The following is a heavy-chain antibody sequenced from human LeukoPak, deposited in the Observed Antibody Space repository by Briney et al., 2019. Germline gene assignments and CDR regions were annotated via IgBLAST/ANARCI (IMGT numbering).Heavy chain of an antibody. CDR1: GGSISSSSYY. Sequence: SETLSLTCTVSGGSISSSSYYWGWIRQPPGKGLEWIGSIYYSGSTYYNPSLKSRVTIPVDTSKNQVSLKLSSATAADTAVYYCAGGIAARLDYWGQGTLVTVSS. D-gene: IGHD6-6*01. CDR2: IYYSGST. CDR3: AGGIAARLDY. J-gene: IGHJ4*02. V-gene: IGHV4-39*01.